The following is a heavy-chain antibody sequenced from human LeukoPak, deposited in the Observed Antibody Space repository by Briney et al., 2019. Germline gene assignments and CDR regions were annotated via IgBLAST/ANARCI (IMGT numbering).Heavy chain of an antibody. Sequence: ASVKVSCKASGYTFTGYYMHWVRQAPGQGLEWIGWISPNSGGTNYAQKFQGRVTMTRDTSISTAYMELSRLGSDDTAVYYCARGRGSFALDYWGQGTLVTVSS. CDR1: GYTFTGYY. CDR3: ARGRGSFALDY. D-gene: IGHD5-24*01. J-gene: IGHJ4*02. CDR2: ISPNSGGT. V-gene: IGHV1-2*02.